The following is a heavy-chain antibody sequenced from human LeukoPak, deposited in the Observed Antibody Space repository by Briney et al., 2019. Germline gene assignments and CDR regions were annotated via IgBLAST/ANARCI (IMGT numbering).Heavy chain of an antibody. Sequence: SETLSLTCTVAGASISNYYWSWIRQTPEKGLEGMGHIHSSGGSSYYPSLKSRLTLSIDTSRNQLSLKLPSVTAADTAVYFCARLGSYHDFWGQGALVTVSS. D-gene: IGHD1-26*01. CDR3: ARLGSYHDF. V-gene: IGHV4-4*09. CDR2: IHSSGGS. CDR1: GASISNYY. J-gene: IGHJ4*02.